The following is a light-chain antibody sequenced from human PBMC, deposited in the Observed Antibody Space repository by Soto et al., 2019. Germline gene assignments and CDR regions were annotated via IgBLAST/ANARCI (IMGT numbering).Light chain of an antibody. CDR3: QQYNYWPRT. J-gene: IGKJ1*01. CDR2: GTS. CDR1: QSLGTN. V-gene: IGKV3-15*01. Sequence: EIVMTQSPATLSVSPGERATLSCRASQSLGTNLAWYQQKPGLAPRLLIYGTSTRATDIPVRFSGSGSGTDFTLTISGLQSEDFAVYYCQQYNYWPRTFGPGTKV.